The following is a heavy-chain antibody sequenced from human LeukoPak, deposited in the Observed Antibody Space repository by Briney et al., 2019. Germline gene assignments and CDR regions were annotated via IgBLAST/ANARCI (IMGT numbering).Heavy chain of an antibody. CDR2: TAGGGSRI. J-gene: IGHJ4*02. CDR3: ASGNGNYGEVAY. CDR1: TVTLSNYY. Sequence: PGGSLRLSCTSSTVTLSNYYMSWIRQAPGKGLEWVSYTAGGGSRISYADSVKGRFTISWDNAVDSLYLQMNSLRAEDTAVYYCASGNGNYGEVAYWGQGTLVAVSS. D-gene: IGHD4-17*01. V-gene: IGHV3-11*04.